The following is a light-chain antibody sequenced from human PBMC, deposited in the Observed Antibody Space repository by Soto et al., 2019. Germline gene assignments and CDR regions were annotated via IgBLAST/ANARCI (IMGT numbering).Light chain of an antibody. CDR3: QQRSNWPQT. Sequence: EIVLTQSPGTLSLSPGERATLSCRASQSVSSSYLAWYQQKPGRAPRLLIDGASSRATGIPARFSGSGSGTDFTLTISSLEPEDFAVYYCQQRSNWPQTFGGGTKV. V-gene: IGKV3D-20*02. CDR2: GAS. J-gene: IGKJ4*01. CDR1: QSVSSSY.